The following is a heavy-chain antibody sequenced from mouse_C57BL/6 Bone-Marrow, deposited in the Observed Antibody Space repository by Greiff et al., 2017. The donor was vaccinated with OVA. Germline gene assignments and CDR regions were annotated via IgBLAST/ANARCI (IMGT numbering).Heavy chain of an antibody. CDR3: ARGTVYYFDY. CDR1: GYTFTSYW. V-gene: IGHV1-50*01. J-gene: IGHJ2*01. CDR2: IDPSDSYT. D-gene: IGHD3-3*01. Sequence: QVQLKQPGAELVKPGASVKLSCKASGYTFTSYWMQWVKQRPGQGLEWIGEIDPSDSYTNYNQKFKGKATLTVDTSSSTAYMQLSSLTSEDSAVYYCARGTVYYFDYWGQGTTLTVSS.